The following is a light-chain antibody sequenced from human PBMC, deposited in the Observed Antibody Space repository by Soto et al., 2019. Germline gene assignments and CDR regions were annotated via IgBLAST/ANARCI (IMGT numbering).Light chain of an antibody. J-gene: IGKJ1*01. CDR3: QQYGSSPVA. CDR2: SAY. CDR1: QSVSSSY. Sequence: SASALSVSTRERATLSCRASQSVSSSYLAWYQHEPGQAPRLLIYSAYLRATGIPDRFSGSGSGTDFTLTISRLEPEDFAVYYCQQYGSSPVAFGQGTKVDIK. V-gene: IGKV3-20*01.